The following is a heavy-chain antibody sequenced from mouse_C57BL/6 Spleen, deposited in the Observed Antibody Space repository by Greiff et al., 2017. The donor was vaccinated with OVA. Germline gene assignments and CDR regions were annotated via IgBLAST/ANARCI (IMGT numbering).Heavy chain of an antibody. Sequence: EVMLVESGGGLVKPGGSLKLSCAASGFTFSSYAMSWVRQTPEKRLEWVATISDGGSYTYYPDNVKGRFTISRDNAKNNLYLQMSHLKSEDTAMYYCARDRYYGSSYGYVDVWGTGTTVTVSS. CDR1: GFTFSSYA. J-gene: IGHJ1*03. CDR2: ISDGGSYT. CDR3: ARDRYYGSSYGYVDV. D-gene: IGHD1-1*01. V-gene: IGHV5-4*01.